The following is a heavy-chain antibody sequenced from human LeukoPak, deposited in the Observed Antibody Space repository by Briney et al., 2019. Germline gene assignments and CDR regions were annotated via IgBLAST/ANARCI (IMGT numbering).Heavy chain of an antibody. CDR1: GYSISSGYY. CDR3: ARVRMKYGDYVDYSDY. Sequence: SETLSLTCTVSGYSISSGYYWGWIRQPPGKGLEWIGSIYHSESTYYNPSLKSRVTISVDTSKNQFSLKLSSVTAADTAVYYCARVRMKYGDYVDYSDYWGQGTLVTVSS. J-gene: IGHJ4*02. V-gene: IGHV4-38-2*02. CDR2: IYHSEST. D-gene: IGHD4-17*01.